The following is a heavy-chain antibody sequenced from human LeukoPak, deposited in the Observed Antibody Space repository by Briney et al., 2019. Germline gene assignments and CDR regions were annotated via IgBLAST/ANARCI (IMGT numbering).Heavy chain of an antibody. CDR2: ISYDGSNK. J-gene: IGHJ5*02. D-gene: IGHD1-1*01. V-gene: IGHV3-30*18. CDR3: AKEAYNWNDEGDWFDP. Sequence: PGGSLRLSCAASGFTFSSYGMHWVRQAPGKGLEWVAVISYDGSNKYYADSVKGRFTISRDNSKNTLYLQMNSLRAEDTAVYYCAKEAYNWNDEGDWFDPWGQGTLVTVSS. CDR1: GFTFSSYG.